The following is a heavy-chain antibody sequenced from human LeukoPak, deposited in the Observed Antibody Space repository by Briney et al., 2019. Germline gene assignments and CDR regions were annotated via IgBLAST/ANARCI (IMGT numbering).Heavy chain of an antibody. J-gene: IGHJ6*02. CDR3: ARDDRSPNYYYYYGMDV. Sequence: ASVKVSCKASGGTFSSYAISWVRQATGQGLEWMGRIIPIFGIANYAQKFQGRVTITADKSTSTAYMELSSLRSEDTAVYYCARDDRSPNYYYYYGMDVWGQGTTVTVSS. V-gene: IGHV1-69*04. CDR2: IIPIFGIA. CDR1: GGTFSSYA. D-gene: IGHD1-14*01.